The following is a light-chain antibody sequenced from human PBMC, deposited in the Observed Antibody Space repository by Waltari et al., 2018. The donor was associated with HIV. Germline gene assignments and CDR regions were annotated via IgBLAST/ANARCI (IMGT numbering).Light chain of an antibody. V-gene: IGLV1-51*01. CDR2: END. J-gene: IGLJ3*02. Sequence: QSVLTQPPSVSAAPGQKVTISCSGSSSNIRNNYVSWYHQLPGTAPKLLIFENDKRPSGIPDRFSGSKSGTSATLGITGLQTGDEADYYCGTWDSSLSTGMFGGGTKLTVL. CDR3: GTWDSSLSTGM. CDR1: SSNIRNNY.